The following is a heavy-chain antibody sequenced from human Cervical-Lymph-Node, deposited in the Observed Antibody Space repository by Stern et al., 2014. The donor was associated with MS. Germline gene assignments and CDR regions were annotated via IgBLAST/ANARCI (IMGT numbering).Heavy chain of an antibody. Sequence: VQLVESWAEEKKPGSSGTVSCRTSGGTFRNSAFRRIRQAPGQGLEWMGAIIPIVGTATYAQRFQGRVTISAHESTNTAYMELSSLRSEDTAVYYCATSAGFYSAMDVWGPGTTVAVSS. J-gene: IGHJ6*02. CDR3: ATSAGFYSAMDV. V-gene: IGHV1-69*01. D-gene: IGHD2-21*01. CDR2: IIPIVGTA. CDR1: GGTFRNSA.